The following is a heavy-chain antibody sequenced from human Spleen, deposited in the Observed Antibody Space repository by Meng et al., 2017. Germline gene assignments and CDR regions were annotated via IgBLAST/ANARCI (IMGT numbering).Heavy chain of an antibody. CDR3: ARDGILTGYYLN. CDR2: IYTSGST. J-gene: IGHJ4*02. V-gene: IGHV4-61*02. CDR1: GGSISSGGYY. D-gene: IGHD3-9*01. Sequence: SETLSLTCSVSGGSISSGGYYWTWIRQPAGKGLEWIGRIYTSGSTNYNPSLKSRVTISMDTSKNQFSLKLSSVTAADTAVYYCARDGILTGYYLNWGQGTLVTVSS.